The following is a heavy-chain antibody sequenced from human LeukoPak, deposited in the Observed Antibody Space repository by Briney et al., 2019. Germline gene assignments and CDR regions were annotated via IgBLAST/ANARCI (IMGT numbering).Heavy chain of an antibody. J-gene: IGHJ4*02. Sequence: SETLSLTCTVSGGSISSSSYYWGWIRQPPGKGLEWIGSIYYSGSTYYNPSPKSRVTISVDTSKNQFSLKLSSVTAADTAVYYCARWSSGSSGWSGPPGWGQGTLVTVSS. CDR3: ARWSSGSSGWSGPPG. CDR1: GGSISSSSYY. V-gene: IGHV4-39*01. D-gene: IGHD6-19*01. CDR2: IYYSGST.